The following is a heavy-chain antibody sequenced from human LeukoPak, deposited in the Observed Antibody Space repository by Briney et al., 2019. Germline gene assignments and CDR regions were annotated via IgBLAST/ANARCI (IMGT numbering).Heavy chain of an antibody. CDR3: AREVAGFDY. D-gene: IGHD6-19*01. Sequence: GGSLRLSCAASGFTFSSYGMHWVRQAPGKGLEWVAVISYDGSNKYYADSVKGRFTISRDNAKNSLSLQMNSLRAEDTAVYYCAREVAGFDYWGQGTLVTVSS. J-gene: IGHJ4*02. CDR1: GFTFSSYG. CDR2: ISYDGSNK. V-gene: IGHV3-30*03.